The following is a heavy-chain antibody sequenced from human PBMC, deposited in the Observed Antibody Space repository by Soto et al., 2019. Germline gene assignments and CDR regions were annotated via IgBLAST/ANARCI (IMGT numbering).Heavy chain of an antibody. V-gene: IGHV4-34*01. Sequence: PSETLSLTCAVYGGSFSGYYWSWIRQPPGKGLEWIGEINHSGSTNYNPSLKSRVTISVDTSKNQFSLKLSSVTAADTAVYYCTLYSSGWYYSFQHWGQGTLVTVSS. D-gene: IGHD6-19*01. CDR2: INHSGST. CDR1: GGSFSGYY. CDR3: TLYSSGWYYSFQH. J-gene: IGHJ1*01.